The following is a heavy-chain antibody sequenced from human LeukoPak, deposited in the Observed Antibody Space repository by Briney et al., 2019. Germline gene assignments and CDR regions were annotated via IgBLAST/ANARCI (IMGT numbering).Heavy chain of an antibody. CDR1: GFTFSSYS. CDR3: AREDVAVSLFY. Sequence: GGSLRLSCAASGFTFSSYSMNWVRQAPGKGLEWVSSISGDSSYIYYADSVKGRFTISRDNVRNSLYLQMNSLRAEDTAVYYCAREDVAVSLFYWGQGDLVTVSS. V-gene: IGHV3-21*06. CDR2: ISGDSSYI. D-gene: IGHD2-21*01. J-gene: IGHJ4*02.